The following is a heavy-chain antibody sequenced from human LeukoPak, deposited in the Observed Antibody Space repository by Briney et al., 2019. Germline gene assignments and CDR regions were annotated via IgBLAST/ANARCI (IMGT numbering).Heavy chain of an antibody. CDR2: INHSGST. V-gene: IGHV4-34*01. J-gene: IGHJ3*02. CDR3: ARVAFDI. Sequence: SETLSLTCTVSGGSMRGYYWSWIRQPPGKGLEWIGEINHSGSTNYNPSLKSRVTISVDTSKNQFSLKLSSVTAADTAVYYCARVAFDIWGQGTMVTVSS. CDR1: GGSMRGYY.